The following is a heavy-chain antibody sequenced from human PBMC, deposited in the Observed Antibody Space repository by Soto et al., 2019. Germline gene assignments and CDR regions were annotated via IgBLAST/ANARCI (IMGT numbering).Heavy chain of an antibody. D-gene: IGHD3-16*01. CDR2: ITSKSTTI. Sequence: GGSLRLSCAASGFTFTSYSMNWVRQAPGQGLEWVSYITSKSTTIKYADSVKGRFTVSRDNAKNSLYLQLNSLRDEDTAVYYCAREMGACSDSSCYPGPYDSWGQGTLVTV. CDR3: AREMGACSDSSCYPGPYDS. J-gene: IGHJ5*02. CDR1: GFTFTSYS. V-gene: IGHV3-48*02.